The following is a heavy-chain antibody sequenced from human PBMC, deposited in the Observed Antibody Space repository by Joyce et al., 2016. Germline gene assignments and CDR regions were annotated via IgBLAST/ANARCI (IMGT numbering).Heavy chain of an antibody. CDR2: ITSTSSYT. CDR3: ARDFRSARAFDY. Sequence: QVQLVESGGGLVKPGGSLRLSCEASGFTFSDYYMSGIRLAPGKGLEWLSYITSTSSYTNYAASVRGRFTISRDNAKNSLYLEMNSLRVDDTAVYYCARDFRSARAFDYWGQGTLVTVSS. V-gene: IGHV3-11*06. D-gene: IGHD6-25*01. CDR1: GFTFSDYY. J-gene: IGHJ4*02.